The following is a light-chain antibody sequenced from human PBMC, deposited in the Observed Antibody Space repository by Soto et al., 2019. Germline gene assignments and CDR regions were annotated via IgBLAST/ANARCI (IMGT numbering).Light chain of an antibody. CDR2: WAS. V-gene: IGKV4-1*01. CDR1: QSVLYSSNNKNY. Sequence: DIVMTQSPDSLAVSLGERATINCKSSQSVLYSSNNKNYLAWYQQKPGQPPKLLIYWASTRESGVPDRFSGSGFGTDFTLTISSLQAEDGAVYYCQQYYSSPSITCGQGTRLEIK. CDR3: QQYYSSPSIT. J-gene: IGKJ5*01.